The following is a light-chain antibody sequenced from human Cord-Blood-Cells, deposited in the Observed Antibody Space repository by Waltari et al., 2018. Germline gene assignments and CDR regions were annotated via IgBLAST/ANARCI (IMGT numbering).Light chain of an antibody. V-gene: IGLV2-23*01. CDR3: CSYAGSSTYV. J-gene: IGLJ1*01. CDR1: SSDVGSYNL. CDR2: EGS. Sequence: QSALTQPASVSGSPGPSITISCTGTSSDVGSYNLVPWYQQPPGKAPNLMIYEGSKRPSGVSHRFSGSKSGNTASLTISGLQAEDEADYYCCSYAGSSTYVFGTGTKVTVL.